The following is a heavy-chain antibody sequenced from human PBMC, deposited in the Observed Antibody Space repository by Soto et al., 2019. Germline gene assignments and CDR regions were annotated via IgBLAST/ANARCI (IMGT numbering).Heavy chain of an antibody. D-gene: IGHD1-26*01. V-gene: IGHV1-2*04. J-gene: IGHJ4*02. CDR1: GYTFTGYY. CDR3: ARGSGSYFTTYYFDY. Sequence: ASVKVSCKASGYTFTGYYMHWVRQAPGQGLEWMGWINPNSGGTNYAQKFQGWVTMTRDTSISTAYMELSRLRSDDTAVYYCARGSGSYFTTYYFDYWGQGTLVTVSS. CDR2: INPNSGGT.